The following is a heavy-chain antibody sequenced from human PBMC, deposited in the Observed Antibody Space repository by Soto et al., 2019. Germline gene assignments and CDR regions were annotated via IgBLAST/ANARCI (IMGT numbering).Heavy chain of an antibody. V-gene: IGHV3-21*01. J-gene: IGHJ5*02. CDR2: ISSSSTYI. CDR3: AGAYSSSWA. CDR1: GFSFSYYN. Sequence: GGSLRLSCAASGFSFSYYNMNWVRQAPGKGLEWVSSISSSSTYIYYADSVKGWFTISRDNAKNSLYLQMNSLRAEDTAVYYCAGAYSSSWAWGQGTLVTVSS. D-gene: IGHD6-13*01.